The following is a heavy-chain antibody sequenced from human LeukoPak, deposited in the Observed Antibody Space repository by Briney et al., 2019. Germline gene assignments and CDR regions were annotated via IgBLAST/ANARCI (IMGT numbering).Heavy chain of an antibody. V-gene: IGHV5-51*01. Sequence: GESLKISCKGSGYSFTSYWIGWVRQMPGKGLEWMGIIYPGDSDTRYSPSFQGQVTISADESISTAYLQWSSLKASDTAMYYCARQISMVRGVIDFQHWGQGTLVTVSS. CDR2: IYPGDSDT. CDR3: ARQISMVRGVIDFQH. D-gene: IGHD3-10*01. J-gene: IGHJ1*01. CDR1: GYSFTSYW.